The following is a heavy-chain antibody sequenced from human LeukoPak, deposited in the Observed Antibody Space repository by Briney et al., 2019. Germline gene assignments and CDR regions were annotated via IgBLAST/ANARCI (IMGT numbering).Heavy chain of an antibody. V-gene: IGHV3-30*02. CDR3: AARAGELGYCSNTSCYALNY. D-gene: IGHD2-2*03. CDR2: IRYDGSNK. Sequence: PGGSLTLLCAASGFTFSSYGVHWVRQAPGKGLEWVAFIRYDGSNKYYADSVKGRFAISRDNSKNTLYLQMNSLRAEDTAVYYCAARAGELGYCSNTSCYALNYWGKGTLVTVSS. J-gene: IGHJ4*01. CDR1: GFTFSSYG.